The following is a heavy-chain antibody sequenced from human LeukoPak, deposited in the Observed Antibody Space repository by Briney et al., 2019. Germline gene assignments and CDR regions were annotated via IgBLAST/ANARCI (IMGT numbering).Heavy chain of an antibody. J-gene: IGHJ4*02. Sequence: PGGSLRLSCAASGFTFSSYAMSWVRQAPGKGLEWVSAISGSGGSTYYADSVKGRFTISRDNSKNTLYLQMNSLRAEDTAVYYCAKDPRPITMIVLRPGYFDYWGQGTLVTVSS. CDR3: AKDPRPITMIVLRPGYFDY. V-gene: IGHV3-23*01. CDR2: ISGSGGST. D-gene: IGHD3-22*01. CDR1: GFTFSSYA.